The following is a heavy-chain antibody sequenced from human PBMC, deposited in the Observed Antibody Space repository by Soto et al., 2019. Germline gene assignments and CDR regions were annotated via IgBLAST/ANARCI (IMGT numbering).Heavy chain of an antibody. V-gene: IGHV4-39*01. CDR2: IYYSGST. J-gene: IGHJ4*02. CDR1: GGSISSSSYY. D-gene: IGHD6-6*01. Sequence: SETLSLTCTVSGGSISSSSYYWGWIRQPPGKGLEWIGSIYYSGSTYYNPSLKSRVTISVDTSKNQFSLKLSSVTAADTAVYYCARRGSSSSRGYFDYWGQGTLVTVSS. CDR3: ARRGSSSSRGYFDY.